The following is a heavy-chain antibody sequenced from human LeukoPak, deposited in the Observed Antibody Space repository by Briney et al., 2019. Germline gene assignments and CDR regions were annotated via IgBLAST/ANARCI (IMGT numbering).Heavy chain of an antibody. CDR1: GGTFNTYA. D-gene: IGHD2-2*01. V-gene: IGHV1-69*05. CDR2: ISPIFRTP. CDR3: AKSLSSCSSTSCYSPHYYYYMDV. Sequence: REASVKVSCKASGGTFNTYAISWVRQAPGKGLEWMGGISPIFRTPSYAQEFQGRVTITTDESTSTAYMELSSLRAEDTAVYYCAKSLSSCSSTSCYSPHYYYYMDVWGKGTTVTVS. J-gene: IGHJ6*03.